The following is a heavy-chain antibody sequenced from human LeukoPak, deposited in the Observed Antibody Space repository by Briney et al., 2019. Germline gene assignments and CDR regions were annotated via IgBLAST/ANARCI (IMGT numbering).Heavy chain of an antibody. CDR2: IYNDGRT. V-gene: IGHV3-53*01. CDR3: ARWYCTSTNCYYDY. Sequence: GGSLSLSCAASGVTVSSNYTSWVRQAPGKGLEWVSFIYNDGRTQHTDSVKGRFTISRDNSKNTLYLQMNSLRAEDTALYYCARWYCTSTNCYYDYWGQGTLVTVSS. D-gene: IGHD2-2*01. J-gene: IGHJ4*02. CDR1: GVTVSSNY.